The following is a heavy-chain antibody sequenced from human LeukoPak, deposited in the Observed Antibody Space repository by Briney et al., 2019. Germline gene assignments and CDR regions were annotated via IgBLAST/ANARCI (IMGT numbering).Heavy chain of an antibody. D-gene: IGHD1-26*01. CDR3: ASSIVGATLNWFDP. CDR1: GFTFGSYS. V-gene: IGHV3-21*01. Sequence: PGGSLRLSCVASGFTFGSYSMNWVRQAPGKGLEWVSSISSSSSYIYYADSVKGRFTISRDNAKNSLYLQMNSLRAEDTAVYYCASSIVGATLNWFDPWGQGTLVTVSS. J-gene: IGHJ5*02. CDR2: ISSSSSYI.